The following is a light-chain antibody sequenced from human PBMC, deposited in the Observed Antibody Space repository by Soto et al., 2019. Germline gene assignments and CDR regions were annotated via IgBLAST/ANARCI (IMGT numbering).Light chain of an antibody. CDR2: DVS. CDR1: SSDVGGYNF. Sequence: QSALTQPASVSGSHGQSITISCTGTSSDVGGYNFVSWYQQHPCKAPKLMIYDVSYRPSGVSNRLSGSKSGNTSSLAISGLQAEDEAEFYCSSYTSSRTVVFGGGTKLTVL. CDR3: SSYTSSRTVV. V-gene: IGLV2-14*03. J-gene: IGLJ3*02.